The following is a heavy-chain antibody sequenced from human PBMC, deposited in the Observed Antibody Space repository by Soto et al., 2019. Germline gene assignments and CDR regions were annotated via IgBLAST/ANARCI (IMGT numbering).Heavy chain of an antibody. V-gene: IGHV4-61*01. D-gene: IGHD2-2*02. Sequence: GSGSSDTHYRTWIRQPPRQRLEWIGFIYSSGSTNYNPSLDSRVTMSVDTSKNQFSLKLRSVIVADTAVYHCARFVRSCSGTTCYTRADVWGQGTTVTVAS. CDR2: IYSSGST. J-gene: IGHJ6*01. CDR1: GSGSSDTHY. CDR3: ARFVRSCSGTTCYTRADV.